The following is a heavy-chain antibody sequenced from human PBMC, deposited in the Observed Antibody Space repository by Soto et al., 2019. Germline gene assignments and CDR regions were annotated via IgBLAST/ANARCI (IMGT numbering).Heavy chain of an antibody. Sequence: EVQLAESGGGLAQPGGSLRLSCAASGFTLSGYAMDWVRQAPGKGLEYVSGISSNGVGTYYANSVPGRFTISRDNSKNTVYLQMGSLRPEDMAVYYCARRARPDFYYMDVWGKGTTVTVS. CDR1: GFTLSGYA. V-gene: IGHV3-64*01. CDR3: ARRARPDFYYMDV. J-gene: IGHJ6*03. D-gene: IGHD6-6*01. CDR2: ISSNGVGT.